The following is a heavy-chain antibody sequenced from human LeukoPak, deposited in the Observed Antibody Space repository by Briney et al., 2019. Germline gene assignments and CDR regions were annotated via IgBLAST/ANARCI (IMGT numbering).Heavy chain of an antibody. D-gene: IGHD6-19*01. J-gene: IGHJ4*02. CDR1: GYTFTSHG. V-gene: IGHV1-18*01. Sequence: ASVKVSCKASGYTFTSHGISWVRQAPGQGLEWMGWISGYNGNTNYAQKFQGRVTMTTYTSTSTAYMEVRSLRSDDTAVYYCARDEVSVTGRRVDYWGQGTRVTVSS. CDR3: ARDEVSVTGRRVDY. CDR2: ISGYNGNT.